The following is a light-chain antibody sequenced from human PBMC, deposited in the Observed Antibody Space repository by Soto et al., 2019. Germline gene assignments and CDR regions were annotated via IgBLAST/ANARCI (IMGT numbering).Light chain of an antibody. CDR2: YDT. CDR3: QVWDSSSDHPVV. V-gene: IGLV3-21*04. Sequence: SYELTQPPSVSVAPGKTARITCGGNNIGSKSVHWYQQKPGQAPVLVIYYDTNRPSGIPERFSGSNSGNTATLTISRVEAGDEADYYCQVWDSSSDHPVVFGEGPKLTVL. J-gene: IGLJ2*01. CDR1: NIGSKS.